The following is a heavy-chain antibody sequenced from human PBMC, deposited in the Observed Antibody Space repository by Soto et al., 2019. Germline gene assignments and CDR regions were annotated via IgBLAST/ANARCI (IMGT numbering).Heavy chain of an antibody. D-gene: IGHD2-15*01. Sequence: GGSLRLSCAASGFTVSSNYMSWVRQAPGKGLEWVPVIYSGGSTYYADSVKGRFTISRDNSKNTLYLQMNSLRAEDTAVYYCAKEEGSGGSFLTLDAFDIWGQGTMVTVSS. CDR3: AKEEGSGGSFLTLDAFDI. CDR2: IYSGGST. CDR1: GFTVSSNY. J-gene: IGHJ3*02. V-gene: IGHV3-66*01.